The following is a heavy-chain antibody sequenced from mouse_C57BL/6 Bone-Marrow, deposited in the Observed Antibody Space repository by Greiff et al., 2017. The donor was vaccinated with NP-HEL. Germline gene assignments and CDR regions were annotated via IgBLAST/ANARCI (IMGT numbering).Heavy chain of an antibody. V-gene: IGHV1-75*01. CDR2: IFPGSGST. Sequence: VQLQQSGPELVKPGASVKISCKASGYTFTDYYINWVKQRPGQGLEWIGWIFPGSGSTYYNEKFKGKATLTVDKSSSTAYMLLSSLTSEDSAVYFWAREGIYDGYPYFDYWGQGTTLTVSS. CDR1: GYTFTDYY. CDR3: AREGIYDGYPYFDY. J-gene: IGHJ2*01. D-gene: IGHD2-3*01.